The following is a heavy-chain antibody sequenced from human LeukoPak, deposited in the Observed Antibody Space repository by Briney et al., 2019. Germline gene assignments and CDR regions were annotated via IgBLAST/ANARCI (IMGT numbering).Heavy chain of an antibody. CDR3: ARVWGIPVGYYGMDV. CDR1: GYTFTGYY. J-gene: IGHJ6*02. Sequence: ASVKVSCKASGYTFTGYYMHWVRQAPGQGLEWMGWINPNSGGTNYAQEFQGWVTMTRDTSISTAYMELSRLRSDDTAVYYCARVWGIPVGYYGMDVWGQGTTVTVSS. D-gene: IGHD6-13*01. CDR2: INPNSGGT. V-gene: IGHV1-2*04.